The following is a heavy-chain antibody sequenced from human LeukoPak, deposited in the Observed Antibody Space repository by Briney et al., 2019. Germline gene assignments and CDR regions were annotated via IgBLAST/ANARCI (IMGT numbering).Heavy chain of an antibody. V-gene: IGHV4-39*01. CDR1: GGSISSSSYY. D-gene: IGHD2-15*01. Sequence: SETLSLTCTVSGGSISSSSYYWGRIRQPPGKGLEWIGSIYYSGSTYYNPSLKSRVTISVDTSKNQFSLKLSSVTAADTAVYYCARVSLYCSGGNCFSHYFDYWGQGTLVTVSS. J-gene: IGHJ4*02. CDR3: ARVSLYCSGGNCFSHYFDY. CDR2: IYYSGST.